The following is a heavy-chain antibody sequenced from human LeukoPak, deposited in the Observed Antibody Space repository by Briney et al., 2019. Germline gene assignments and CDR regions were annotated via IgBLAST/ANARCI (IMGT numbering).Heavy chain of an antibody. D-gene: IGHD3-22*01. CDR3: ARKHYYDSSGFFPPMDY. CDR1: GFTVSSNS. CDR2: IYSGGST. Sequence: QPGGSLSLSCAASGFTVSSNSMSWVRRAPGKGLEWVSVIYSGGSTFYADSVKGRFTISRDNSKNTLYLQMNSLRAEDTAVYYCARKHYYDSSGFFPPMDYWGQGTLVTVSS. J-gene: IGHJ4*02. V-gene: IGHV3-66*01.